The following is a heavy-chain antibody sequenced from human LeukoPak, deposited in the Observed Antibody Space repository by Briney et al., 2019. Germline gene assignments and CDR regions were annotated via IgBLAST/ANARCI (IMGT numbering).Heavy chain of an antibody. CDR1: GYIFTSYF. CDR2: INPTGGST. J-gene: IGHJ4*02. Sequence: ASVKVSCKASGYIFTSYFMHWVRQAPGEGLEGMGIINPTGGSTSYAQKFQGRVTMTRDTSTSTVYMELSSLRSEDTAVYYCARDHYHKIHSVMVTAPDYWGQGTLVIVSS. CDR3: ARDHYHKIHSVMVTAPDY. V-gene: IGHV1-46*01. D-gene: IGHD2-21*02.